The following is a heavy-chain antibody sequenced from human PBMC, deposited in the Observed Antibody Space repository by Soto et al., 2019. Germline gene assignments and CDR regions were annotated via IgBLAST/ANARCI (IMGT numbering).Heavy chain of an antibody. CDR1: GGSISSGCYY. CDR3: ARDPHYGGKPYYFDY. Sequence: PSETLSLTCTVSGGSISSGCYYWSWIRQHPGKGLEWIGYIYYSGSTYYNPSLKSRVTISVDTSKNQFSLKLSSVTAADTAVYYCARDPHYGGKPYYFDYWGQGTLGTVSS. J-gene: IGHJ4*02. V-gene: IGHV4-31*03. CDR2: IYYSGST. D-gene: IGHD4-17*01.